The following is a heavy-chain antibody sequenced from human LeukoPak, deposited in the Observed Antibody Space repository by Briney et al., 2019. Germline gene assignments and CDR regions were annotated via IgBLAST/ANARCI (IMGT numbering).Heavy chain of an antibody. J-gene: IGHJ4*02. Sequence: PGGSLRLSCSAFGFTFSNYEMNWVRQAPGKGLEWVSYINSVGSTSYYADSVKGRFTISRDNAKNSLYLQMNSLRVEDTAVYYCARGQRVVAMPSFDCWGQGTLVTVSS. V-gene: IGHV3-48*03. CDR1: GFTFSNYE. CDR3: ARGQRVVAMPSFDC. D-gene: IGHD2-2*01. CDR2: INSVGSTS.